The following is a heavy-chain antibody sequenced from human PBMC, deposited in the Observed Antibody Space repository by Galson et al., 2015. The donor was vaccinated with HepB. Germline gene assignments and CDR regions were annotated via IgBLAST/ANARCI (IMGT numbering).Heavy chain of an antibody. J-gene: IGHJ4*02. CDR3: AGASTGYSYGTPGFDY. V-gene: IGHV6-1*01. D-gene: IGHD5-18*01. Sequence: CAISGDSVSSNSAAWNWIRQSPSRGLEWLGRTYYRSKWYNDYAVSVKSRITINPDTSKNQFSLQLNSVTPEDTAVYYCAGASTGYSYGTPGFDYWGQGTLVTVSS. CDR2: TYYRSKWYN. CDR1: GDSVSSNSAA.